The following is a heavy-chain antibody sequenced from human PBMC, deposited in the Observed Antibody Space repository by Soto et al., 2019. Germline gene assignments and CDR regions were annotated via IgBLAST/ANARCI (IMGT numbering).Heavy chain of an antibody. Sequence: GGSLRLSCAASGFTFSYYYMSWIRQAPGKGLEWVSYISSSGSTIYYADSVKGRFTISRDNAKNSLYLQMNSLRAEDTAVYYCARGPSPYYYDSSGYYYYGMDVWGQGTAVTVSS. J-gene: IGHJ6*02. CDR3: ARGPSPYYYDSSGYYYYGMDV. CDR1: GFTFSYYY. V-gene: IGHV3-11*01. D-gene: IGHD3-22*01. CDR2: ISSSGSTI.